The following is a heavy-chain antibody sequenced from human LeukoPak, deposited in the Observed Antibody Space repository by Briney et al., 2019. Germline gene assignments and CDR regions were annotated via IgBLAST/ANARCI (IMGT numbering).Heavy chain of an antibody. J-gene: IGHJ6*02. CDR3: XRHYGDYYYGMDV. V-gene: IGHV4-59*08. D-gene: IGHD4-17*01. CDR1: GGSISSYY. Sequence: SETLSLTCTVSGGSISSYYWSWIRQPPGKGLEWIGYIYYSGSTNYNPSLKSRVTISVDTSKNQFSLKLSSVTAADTAVYYCXRHYGDYYYGMDVWGQGTTVTVSS. CDR2: IYYSGST.